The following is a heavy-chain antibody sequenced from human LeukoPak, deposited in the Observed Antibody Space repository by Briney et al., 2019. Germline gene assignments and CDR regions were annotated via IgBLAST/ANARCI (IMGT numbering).Heavy chain of an antibody. V-gene: IGHV3-7*01. CDR3: ARDRRYGSGYFDY. Sequence: QAPXXXXEWXANIKQDGSEKYYVDSVKGRFTISRDNAKNSLYLQMNSLRAEDTAVYYCARDRRYGSGYFDYWGQGTLVTVSS. J-gene: IGHJ4*02. D-gene: IGHD3-10*01. CDR2: IKQDGSEK.